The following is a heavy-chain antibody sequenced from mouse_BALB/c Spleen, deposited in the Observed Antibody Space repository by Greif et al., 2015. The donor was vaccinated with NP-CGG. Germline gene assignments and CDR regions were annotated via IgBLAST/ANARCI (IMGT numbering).Heavy chain of an antibody. Sequence: EVQLQESGGGLVKPGGSLKLSCAASGFAFSSYDMSWVRQTPEKRLEWVATISSGGSYTYYPDSVKGRFTISRDNARNTLYLQMSSLRSEDTALYYCARFITTVVDAMDYWGQGTSVTVSS. CDR2: ISSGGSYT. J-gene: IGHJ4*01. CDR3: ARFITTVVDAMDY. V-gene: IGHV5-9*02. CDR1: GFAFSSYD. D-gene: IGHD1-1*01.